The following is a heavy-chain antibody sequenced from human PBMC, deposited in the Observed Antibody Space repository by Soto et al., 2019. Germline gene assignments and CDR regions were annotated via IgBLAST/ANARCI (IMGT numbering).Heavy chain of an antibody. CDR2: IYYSGST. CDR1: GGSISSYL. Sequence: QVQLQESGPGLVKRSETLSLTCTVSGGSISSYLCSWIRQPPGKGLEWIGYIYYSGSTNYNPSLKSRVTISVDTSKNQFPLKLSSVTAADTAVYYCARKEDTSGWTGFDPWGQGTLVTVSS. V-gene: IGHV4-59*01. CDR3: ARKEDTSGWTGFDP. J-gene: IGHJ5*02. D-gene: IGHD6-19*01.